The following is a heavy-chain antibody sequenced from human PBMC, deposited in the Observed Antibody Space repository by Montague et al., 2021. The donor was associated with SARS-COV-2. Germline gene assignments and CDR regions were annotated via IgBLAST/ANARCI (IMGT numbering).Heavy chain of an antibody. CDR3: ARYGSYFEH. V-gene: IGHV4-59*03. Sequence: SETLSLTCTVSGGSIRSYYWSWIRQTPGKGLEWIGYIYYDGSTNYNTSLKSRVTMPVDSSKNQFSLRLSSVTAADTAVYYCARYGSYFEHWGQGTLVTVSS. CDR1: GGSIRSYY. D-gene: IGHD1-26*01. CDR2: IYYDGST. J-gene: IGHJ4*02.